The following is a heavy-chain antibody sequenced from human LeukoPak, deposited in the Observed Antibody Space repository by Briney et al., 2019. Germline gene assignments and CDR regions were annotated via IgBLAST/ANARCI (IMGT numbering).Heavy chain of an antibody. J-gene: IGHJ4*02. CDR1: GFIFSTYT. CDR2: ISTSNINI. D-gene: IGHD6-19*01. CDR3: ARGVYYSGWYYFDY. Sequence: GGSLRLSCAASGFIFSTYTMNGVRQAPGKGLEWVSSISTSNINIDYADSVKGRFTISRDNARNSLSLQMNSLRAEDTAVYYCARGVYYSGWYYFDYWGQGTLVTVSS. V-gene: IGHV3-21*01.